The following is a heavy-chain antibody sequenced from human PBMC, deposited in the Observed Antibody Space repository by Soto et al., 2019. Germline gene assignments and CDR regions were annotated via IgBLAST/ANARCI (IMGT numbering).Heavy chain of an antibody. D-gene: IGHD6-6*01. Sequence: PGGSLRLSCAASGFTFSSYWMSWVRQAPGKGLEWVANIKQDGGEKKYVDSVKGRFIISRDNAKNSLYLQMNSLRAEDTAVYYCARDKGIAARPNYFDYWGQGTLVTVSS. V-gene: IGHV3-7*03. CDR3: ARDKGIAARPNYFDY. CDR1: GFTFSSYW. J-gene: IGHJ4*02. CDR2: IKQDGGEK.